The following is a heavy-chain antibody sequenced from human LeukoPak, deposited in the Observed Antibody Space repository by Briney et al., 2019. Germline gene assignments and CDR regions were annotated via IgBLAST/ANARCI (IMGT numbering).Heavy chain of an antibody. Sequence: TSETLSLTCTVSGDSISSYYWSWIRQSPGKGLEWIGHMYNSGGTRYNASLKSRLTISVDTSKKQFSLKVTSVTAADTAVYYCARHGAGTTGRLYYYNGMDVWGQGTTVTVSS. CDR3: ARHGAGTTGRLYYYNGMDV. V-gene: IGHV4-59*08. CDR1: GDSISSYY. CDR2: MYNSGGT. D-gene: IGHD4-11*01. J-gene: IGHJ6*02.